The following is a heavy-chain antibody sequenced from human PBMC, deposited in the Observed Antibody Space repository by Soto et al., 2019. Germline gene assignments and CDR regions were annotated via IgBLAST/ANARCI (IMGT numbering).Heavy chain of an antibody. V-gene: IGHV3-30*03. Sequence: PGGSLRLSCAASGFSFSSYGMEWVRLAPGKGLEWVAATTYDGGIKHYVDSVKGRFTISRDNSKNTLYLQMNSLRVEDTATYYCAGALENPYFYYGLNVWAQWTTVTVSS. CDR3: AGALENPYFYYGLNV. CDR1: GFSFSSYG. CDR2: TTYDGGIK. D-gene: IGHD1-1*01. J-gene: IGHJ6*02.